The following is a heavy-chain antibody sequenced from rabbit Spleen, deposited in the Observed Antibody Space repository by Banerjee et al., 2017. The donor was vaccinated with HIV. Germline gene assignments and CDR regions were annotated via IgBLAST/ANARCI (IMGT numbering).Heavy chain of an antibody. CDR1: AFSFSSAYY. J-gene: IGHJ4*01. Sequence: QEQLEESGGGLVQPEGSLTLTCTASAFSFSSAYYMCWVRQAPGKGLEWIGCIYIGSGGYTYYASWAKGRFTISKTSSTTVTLQMTSLTAADTATYFCARDLGPNNWYFNLWGPGTLVTVS. D-gene: IGHD4-2*01. V-gene: IGHV1S45*01. CDR3: ARDLGPNNWYFNL. CDR2: IYIGSGGYT.